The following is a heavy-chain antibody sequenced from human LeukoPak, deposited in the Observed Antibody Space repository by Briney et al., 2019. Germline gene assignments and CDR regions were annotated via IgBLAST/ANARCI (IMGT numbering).Heavy chain of an antibody. CDR1: GGSFSGYY. CDR2: INHSGST. Sequence: PSETLSLTCAVYGGSFSGYYWSWSRQPPGKGLEWIGEINHSGSTNCNPSLKSRVTISVDTSKNQFSLKLSSVTAADTAVYYCARARPPKLRYFDYWGQGTMVADSS. J-gene: IGHJ4*02. D-gene: IGHD3-9*01. V-gene: IGHV4-34*01. CDR3: ARARPPKLRYFDY.